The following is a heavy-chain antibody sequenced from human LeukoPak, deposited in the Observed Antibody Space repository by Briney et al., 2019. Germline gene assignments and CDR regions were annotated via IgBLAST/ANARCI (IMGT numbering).Heavy chain of an antibody. CDR2: IRYDGSNK. V-gene: IGHV3-30*02. CDR1: GFTFSSYG. D-gene: IGHD2-2*01. CDR3: AKHCSSTSCYVY. Sequence: GGSLRLSCAASGFTFSSYGMHWVRQAPGKGLEWVAFIRYDGSNKHYADSVKGRFTISRDNSKNTLYLQMNSLRAEDTAVYYCAKHCSSTSCYVYWGQGTLVTVSS. J-gene: IGHJ4*02.